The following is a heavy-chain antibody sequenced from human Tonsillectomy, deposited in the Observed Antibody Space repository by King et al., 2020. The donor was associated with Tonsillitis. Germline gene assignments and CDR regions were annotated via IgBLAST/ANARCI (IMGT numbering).Heavy chain of an antibody. CDR2: MNPNSGNT. D-gene: IGHD5-18*01. Sequence: VQLVESGPEVRKPGASVKVSCKASGYTFTNYDINWVRQATGQGLEWVGWMNPNSGNTGSAQKFQGRVTMTWDTSITTAYMELSSLRSEDTAMYFCARSYIQFWLPGDDAFDIWGQGTVVTVSS. J-gene: IGHJ3*02. CDR3: ARSYIQFWLPGDDAFDI. V-gene: IGHV1-8*01. CDR1: GYTFTNYD.